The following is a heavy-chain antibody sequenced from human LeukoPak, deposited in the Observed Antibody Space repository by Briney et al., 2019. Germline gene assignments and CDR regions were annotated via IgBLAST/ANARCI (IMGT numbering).Heavy chain of an antibody. D-gene: IGHD3-22*01. Sequence: GGSLRLSCAASGFTFSSYAMHWVRQAPGKGLEWVAVISYDGSNKYYADSVKGRFTISRDNSKNTLYLQMNSLRAEDTAVYYCARGEYYYDSSGYLDYWGQGTLVTLSS. CDR3: ARGEYYYDSSGYLDY. CDR1: GFTFSSYA. V-gene: IGHV3-30*01. J-gene: IGHJ4*02. CDR2: ISYDGSNK.